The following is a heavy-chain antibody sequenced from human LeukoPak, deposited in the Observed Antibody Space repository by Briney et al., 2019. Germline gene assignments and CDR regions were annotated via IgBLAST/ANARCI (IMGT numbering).Heavy chain of an antibody. D-gene: IGHD3-10*01. Sequence: GGSLRLSCAASGFAFSDYYMTWIRQAPGKGLEWVSSISDSGGSTHYADSVKGRFTISRDNSKNTLYLQMNSLRAEDTAPYYCAKGMFYYGSGSSDYWGQGTLVTVSS. CDR3: AKGMFYYGSGSSDY. CDR2: ISDSGGST. J-gene: IGHJ4*02. CDR1: GFAFSDYY. V-gene: IGHV3-23*01.